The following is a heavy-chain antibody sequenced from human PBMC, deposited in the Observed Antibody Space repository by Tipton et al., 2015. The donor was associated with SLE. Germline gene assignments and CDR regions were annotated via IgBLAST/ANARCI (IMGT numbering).Heavy chain of an antibody. CDR2: MNPKNGQT. D-gene: IGHD3-10*01. CDR1: GGTFSNFD. V-gene: IGHV1-8*02. J-gene: IGHJ4*02. Sequence: QVQLMQSGPEVKEPGASVKVSCKSSGGTFSNFDINWVRQAAGQGLEWLAWMNPKNGQTGYAQKFEGRVTVTSDTSTSTTYVELRGLRSDDTAVYYCARGTDLNYWGQGTLVSVSP. CDR3: ARGTDLNY.